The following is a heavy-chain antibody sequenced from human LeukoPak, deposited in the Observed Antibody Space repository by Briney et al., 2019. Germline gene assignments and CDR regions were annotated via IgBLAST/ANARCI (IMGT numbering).Heavy chain of an antibody. D-gene: IGHD5-12*01. CDR1: GFTFSSYS. CDR3: AKAGYSAYDPYHYYGMDV. CDR2: ISYDGSNK. V-gene: IGHV3-30*18. J-gene: IGHJ6*02. Sequence: GGSLRLSCAASGFTFSSYSMNWVRQAPGKGLEWVAVISYDGSNKYKAGSVKGRFTISRDNSGNTLYLQMNSLRSEDTAVHYCAKAGYSAYDPYHYYGMDVWGQGTAVTVSS.